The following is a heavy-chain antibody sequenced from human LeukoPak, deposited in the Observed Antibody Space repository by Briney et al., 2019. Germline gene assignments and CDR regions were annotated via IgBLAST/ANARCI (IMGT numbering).Heavy chain of an antibody. Sequence: SETLSLTCTVSGGSISTYYWSWIRQPPGKGLEWNGYIYYSGSTNYSPSLQSRVTISVDTSKNQFSLRLSSVTAADTAMYYCARSGTKTNGFDYWGQGTLVTVSS. V-gene: IGHV4-59*01. CDR3: ARSGTKTNGFDY. J-gene: IGHJ4*02. D-gene: IGHD2-8*01. CDR1: GGSISTYY. CDR2: IYYSGST.